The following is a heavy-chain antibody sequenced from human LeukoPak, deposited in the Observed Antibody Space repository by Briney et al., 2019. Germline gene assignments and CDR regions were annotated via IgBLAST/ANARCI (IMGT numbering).Heavy chain of an antibody. D-gene: IGHD3-16*01. CDR3: ARDSIYDGAFDI. J-gene: IGHJ3*02. V-gene: IGHV3-33*01. CDR2: IWYDGSNK. CDR1: GLTFSSYG. Sequence: PGGSLRLSCAASGLTFSSYGMHWVRQAPGKGLEWVAVIWYDGSNKYYADSVKGRFTISRDNSKNTLYLQMNSLRAEDTAVYYCARDSIYDGAFDIWGQGTMVTVSS.